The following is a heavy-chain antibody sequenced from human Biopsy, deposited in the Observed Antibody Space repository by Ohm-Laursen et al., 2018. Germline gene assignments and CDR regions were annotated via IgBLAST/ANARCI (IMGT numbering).Heavy chain of an antibody. CDR1: GFSFSNYS. CDR3: ARRSTTYCSSASCSFDY. V-gene: IGHV3-74*01. CDR2: INSDGSST. J-gene: IGHJ4*02. Sequence: SLRLSCAAPGFSFSNYSMHWVRQAPGKGPVWVSRINSDGSSTSYADSVKGRFTISRDNAKNTLYLQMDSLRVEDTAVYYCARRSTTYCSSASCSFDYWGQGTLVTVSS. D-gene: IGHD2-2*01.